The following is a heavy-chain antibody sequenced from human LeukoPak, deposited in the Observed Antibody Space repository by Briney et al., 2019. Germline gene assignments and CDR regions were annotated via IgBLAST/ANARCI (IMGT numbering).Heavy chain of an antibody. Sequence: SQTLSLTCAISWDSVSTNSATWNWIRQSPSRGLEWLGRIYYRSKWYNDYAVSVKSRITIKADTSKNQFSLQLISLTPEDTAVYYCARDRWWAAEDYNAMDVWGQGTTVTVSS. V-gene: IGHV6-1*01. J-gene: IGHJ6*02. D-gene: IGHD2-15*01. CDR1: WDSVSTNSAT. CDR2: IYYRSKWYN. CDR3: ARDRWWAAEDYNAMDV.